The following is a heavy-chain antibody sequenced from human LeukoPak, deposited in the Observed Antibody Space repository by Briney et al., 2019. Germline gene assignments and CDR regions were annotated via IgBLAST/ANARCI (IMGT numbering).Heavy chain of an antibody. D-gene: IGHD1-20*01. CDR2: IYTSGST. J-gene: IGHJ5*02. CDR3: ARHNWSYGGWFDP. Sequence: SDTLSLICTVCGGSISSYYWRWIRQPPGRGLEGIGNIYTSGSTNYNPSLKSRATISVDTTKNQFSLKLSLVTAAATAVYYCARHNWSYGGWFDPWGQGTLVTVSS. V-gene: IGHV4-4*09. CDR1: GGSISSYY.